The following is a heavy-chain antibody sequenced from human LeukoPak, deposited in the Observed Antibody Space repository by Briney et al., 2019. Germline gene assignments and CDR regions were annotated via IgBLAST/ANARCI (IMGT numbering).Heavy chain of an antibody. CDR2: ISGSGGST. CDR1: GFTVSSNY. D-gene: IGHD3-3*01. CDR3: AKEPNYDFWSGYYRYFDY. Sequence: GGSLRLSCAASGFTVSSNYMSWVRQAPGKGLEWVSAISGSGGSTYYADSVKGRFTISRDNSKNTLYLQMNSLRAEDTAVYYCAKEPNYDFWSGYYRYFDYWGQGTLVTVSS. V-gene: IGHV3-23*01. J-gene: IGHJ4*02.